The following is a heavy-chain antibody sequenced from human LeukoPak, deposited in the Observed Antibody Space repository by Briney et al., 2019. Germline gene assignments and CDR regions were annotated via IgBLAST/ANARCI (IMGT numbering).Heavy chain of an antibody. Sequence: ASVKVSCKASGYTFTSYGISWVRQAPGQGLEWMGWISAYNGNTNYAQRFQGRVSMTTDTSTSTAYMEVRSLRSADTAVYYCARVYTRPVAGSWGDYYYYYMDVWGKGTSVTISS. V-gene: IGHV1-18*01. D-gene: IGHD6-19*01. CDR2: ISAYNGNT. J-gene: IGHJ6*03. CDR3: ARVYTRPVAGSWGDYYYYYMDV. CDR1: GYTFTSYG.